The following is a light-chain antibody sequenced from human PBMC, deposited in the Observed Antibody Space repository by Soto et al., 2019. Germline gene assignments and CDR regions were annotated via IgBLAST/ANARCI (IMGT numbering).Light chain of an antibody. Sequence: QSALTQPRSVSGSPGQSVTISCTGTSSNVGDYNYVSWYQQHPGKAPKVMIYDVTKRPAGVPDRFSGSKSGNSASLTISGLQAEDEADYYCCSYAGNYIYVFGTGTKLIVL. J-gene: IGLJ1*01. CDR1: SSNVGDYNY. CDR2: DVT. CDR3: CSYAGNYIYV. V-gene: IGLV2-11*01.